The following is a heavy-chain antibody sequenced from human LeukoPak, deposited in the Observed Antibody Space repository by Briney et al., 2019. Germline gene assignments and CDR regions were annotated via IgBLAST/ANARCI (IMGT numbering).Heavy chain of an antibody. V-gene: IGHV4-61*01. Sequence: PSETLSLTCTVSGYSISSGYYWGWIRQPPGKGLEWIGYIYYSGSINYNPSLKSRVTISVDTSKNQFSLKLSSVTAADTAVYYCARREGGYSGYDPNWFDPWGQGTLVTVSS. J-gene: IGHJ5*02. CDR1: GYSISSGYY. D-gene: IGHD5-12*01. CDR3: ARREGGYSGYDPNWFDP. CDR2: IYYSGSI.